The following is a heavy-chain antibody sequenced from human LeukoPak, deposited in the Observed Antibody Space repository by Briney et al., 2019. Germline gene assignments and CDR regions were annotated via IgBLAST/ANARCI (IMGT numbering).Heavy chain of an antibody. D-gene: IGHD1-26*01. V-gene: IGHV1-69*13. J-gene: IGHJ6*03. CDR2: IIPIFGTA. CDR3: ARDSGSYSGVYYYYMDV. Sequence: GASVKVSCKASGYTFTSYAMNWVRQAPGQGLEWMGGIIPIFGTANYAQKFQGRVTITADESTSTAYMELSSLRSDDTAVYYCARDSGSYSGVYYYYMDVWGKGTTVTVSS. CDR1: GYTFTSYA.